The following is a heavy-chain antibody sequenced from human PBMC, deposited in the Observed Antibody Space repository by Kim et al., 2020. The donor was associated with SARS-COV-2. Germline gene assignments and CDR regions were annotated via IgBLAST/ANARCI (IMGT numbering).Heavy chain of an antibody. Sequence: SGGSTYYADSVKGRFTISRDNSKNMLYLQMNSLRAEDTALYYCAKRDGAYWGQGTLVTVSS. V-gene: IGHV3-23*01. CDR3: AKRDGAY. D-gene: IGHD3-10*01. J-gene: IGHJ4*02. CDR2: SGGST.